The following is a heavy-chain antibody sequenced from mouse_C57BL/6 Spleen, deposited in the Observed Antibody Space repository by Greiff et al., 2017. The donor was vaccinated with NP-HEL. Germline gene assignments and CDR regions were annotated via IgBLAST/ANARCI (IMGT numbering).Heavy chain of an antibody. Sequence: QVQLQQSGPGLVQPSQRLSITCTVSGFSLTSYGVHWVRQSPGKGLEWLGVIWSGGSTDYNAAFISRLSISKDNSKSQVFFKMNSLQADDTAIYYCARNLDYGSGPWYFDVWGTGTTVTVSS. CDR3: ARNLDYGSGPWYFDV. D-gene: IGHD1-1*01. CDR1: GFSLTSYG. J-gene: IGHJ1*03. V-gene: IGHV2-2*01. CDR2: IWSGGST.